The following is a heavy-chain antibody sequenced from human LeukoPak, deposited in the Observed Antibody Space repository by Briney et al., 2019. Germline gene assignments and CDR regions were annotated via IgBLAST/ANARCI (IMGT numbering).Heavy chain of an antibody. D-gene: IGHD5-12*01. Sequence: GVSLRLSCAASGFTFDDYAMHWVRQAPGKGLEWVSDISWNSGSIGYADSVKGRFTISRDNAKNSLYLQMNSLRAEDTALYYCAKDHSGYDFPLYFQHWGQGTLVTVSS. CDR2: ISWNSGSI. V-gene: IGHV3-9*01. CDR3: AKDHSGYDFPLYFQH. CDR1: GFTFDDYA. J-gene: IGHJ1*01.